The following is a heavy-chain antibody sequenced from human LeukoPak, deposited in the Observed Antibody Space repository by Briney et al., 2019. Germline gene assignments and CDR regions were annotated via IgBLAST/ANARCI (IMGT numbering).Heavy chain of an antibody. CDR3: ARDPRLYSGYDLWYFDY. Sequence: ASVKVSCKASGGTFSSYAISWVRQAPGQGLEWMGGIIPIFGTANYAQKFQGRVTITADESTSTAYMELSSLRSEDTAVYYCARDPRLYSGYDLWYFDYWGQGTLVTVSS. J-gene: IGHJ4*02. D-gene: IGHD5-12*01. V-gene: IGHV1-69*13. CDR2: IIPIFGTA. CDR1: GGTFSSYA.